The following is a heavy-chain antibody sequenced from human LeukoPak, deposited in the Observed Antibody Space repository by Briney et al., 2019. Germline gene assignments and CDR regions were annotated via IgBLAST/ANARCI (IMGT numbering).Heavy chain of an antibody. J-gene: IGHJ4*02. CDR2: ISYDSEGD. V-gene: IGHV3-30*18. Sequence: GGSLRLSCVTSGFTFSNYGMHWVRQLPGKGLEWVAVISYDSEGDYHVDSVKGRFTISRDNSKNTLYLQMNSLRAEDTAVYYCAKDQASITMIVAGYYFDYWGQGTLVTVSS. CDR3: AKDQASITMIVAGYYFDY. D-gene: IGHD3-22*01. CDR1: GFTFSNYG.